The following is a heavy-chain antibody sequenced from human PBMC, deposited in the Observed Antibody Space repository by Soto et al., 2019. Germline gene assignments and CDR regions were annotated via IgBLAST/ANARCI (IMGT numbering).Heavy chain of an antibody. Sequence: QVQLVQSGSEVKKPGASVKVSCKASGYSFNSYGISWVRQAPGQGLEWLGWISPYDDNTKYAQSLQGRVTMTKDTSTRTAYMELRSLRSDDTAVYYCARGGYYDSSGSRNYHYYGMDAWGQGTTVTVS. CDR2: ISPYDDNT. CDR1: GYSFNSYG. V-gene: IGHV1-18*01. D-gene: IGHD3-22*01. CDR3: ARGGYYDSSGSRNYHYYGMDA. J-gene: IGHJ6*02.